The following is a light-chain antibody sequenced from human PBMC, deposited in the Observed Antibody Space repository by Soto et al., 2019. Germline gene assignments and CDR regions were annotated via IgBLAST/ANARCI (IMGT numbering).Light chain of an antibody. CDR3: AAWDNSLSGRV. Sequence: QSVLTQPPSASGTPGQTVTISCSGSSSNIGSNYVYWYQQLPGTAPKLLVFDDNQRPSVVPDRFSDSKSGTSASLAISGLGCEDEADYYCAAWDNSLSGRVFGGGTKLAVL. V-gene: IGLV1-47*02. CDR2: DDN. CDR1: SSNIGSNY. J-gene: IGLJ3*02.